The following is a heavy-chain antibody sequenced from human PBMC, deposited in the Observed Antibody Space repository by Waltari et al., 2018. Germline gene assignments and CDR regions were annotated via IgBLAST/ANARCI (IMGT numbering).Heavy chain of an antibody. D-gene: IGHD3-22*01. V-gene: IGHV4-30-2*01. CDR3: AIDSSGYPRGFDY. CDR1: GGSISSGGYS. J-gene: IGHJ4*02. Sequence: QLQLQESGSGLVKPSQTLSLTCAVSGGSISSGGYSWSWIRQPPGKGLEWIGYIYHSGITYYNPSLKSRVTISVDRSKNQFSLKLSSVTAADTAVYYCAIDSSGYPRGFDYWGQGTLVTVSS. CDR2: IYHSGIT.